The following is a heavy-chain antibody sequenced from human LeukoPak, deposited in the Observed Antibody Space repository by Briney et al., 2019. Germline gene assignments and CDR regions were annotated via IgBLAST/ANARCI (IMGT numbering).Heavy chain of an antibody. CDR2: INTDGSST. D-gene: IGHD2-2*01. CDR1: GFTFSSYW. J-gene: IGHJ4*02. Sequence: GGSLRLSCAASGFTFSSYWMHWVRQDTGKGLVWVSRINTDGSSTSYADSVKGRFTVTRDNAKNTLYLQMNSLRAEDTAVYYCARDSSSLSYWGQGTLVTVSS. CDR3: ARDSSSLSY. V-gene: IGHV3-74*01.